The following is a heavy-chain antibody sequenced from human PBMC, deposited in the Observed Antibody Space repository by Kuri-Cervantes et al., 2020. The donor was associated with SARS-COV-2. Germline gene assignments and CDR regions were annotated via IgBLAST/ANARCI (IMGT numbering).Heavy chain of an antibody. D-gene: IGHD1-20*01. CDR2: ICYSGST. V-gene: IGHV4-39*01. CDR3: ASRSAALTELYYFDY. CDR1: GGSISSSSYY. J-gene: IGHJ4*02. Sequence: GSLRLSCTVSGGSISSSSYYWGWIRQPPGKGLVWIGSICYSGSTYYNPSLKSRVTISVDTSKNQFSLKLSSVTAADTAVYYCASRSAALTELYYFDYWGQGTLVTVSS.